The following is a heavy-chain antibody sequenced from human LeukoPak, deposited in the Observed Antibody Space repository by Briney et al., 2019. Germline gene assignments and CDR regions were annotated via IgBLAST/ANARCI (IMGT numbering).Heavy chain of an antibody. V-gene: IGHV1-2*06. D-gene: IGHD4-23*01. J-gene: IGHJ4*02. CDR3: ASYHDYGGNPDY. Sequence: ASVKVSCKASGYTFTGYYMHWVRQAPGQGLEWMGRINPNSGGINYAQKFQGRVTMTRDTSISTAYMELSRLRSDDTAVYYCASYHDYGGNPDYWGQGTLVTVSS. CDR1: GYTFTGYY. CDR2: INPNSGGI.